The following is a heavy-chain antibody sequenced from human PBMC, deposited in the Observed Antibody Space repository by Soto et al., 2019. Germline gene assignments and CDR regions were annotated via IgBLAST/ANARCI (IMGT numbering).Heavy chain of an antibody. V-gene: IGHV1-46*01. CDR1: GYTFTSYY. D-gene: IGHD3-22*01. J-gene: IGHJ4*02. CDR2: INPSGGST. CDR3: ARDDSSGYYYSSVDY. Sequence: GASVKVSCKASGYTFTSYYMHWVRQAPGQGLEWMGIINPSGGSTSYAQKFQGRVTMTRDTSTSTVYMELSSLRSEDTAVYYCARDDSSGYYYSSVDYWGQGNLVTVSS.